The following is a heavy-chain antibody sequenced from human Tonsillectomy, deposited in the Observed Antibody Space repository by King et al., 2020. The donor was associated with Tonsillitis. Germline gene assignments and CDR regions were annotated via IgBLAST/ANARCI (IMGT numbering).Heavy chain of an antibody. CDR1: GSTFSDAWMRDAW. CDR2: IKSKGGGGTT. CDR3: THDTTEHCAFDI. Sequence: VQLVESGGGLAKPGGSLTLSCVVSGSTFSDAWMRDAWMSWVRQAPGKGLVLIGRIKSKGGGGTTDYAAPVKGRFTISRDDSRNTIFLQMNSLKTEDTASYYCTHDTTEHCAFDIWGQGTMVTVSS. J-gene: IGHJ3*02. V-gene: IGHV3-15*01. D-gene: IGHD1-1*01.